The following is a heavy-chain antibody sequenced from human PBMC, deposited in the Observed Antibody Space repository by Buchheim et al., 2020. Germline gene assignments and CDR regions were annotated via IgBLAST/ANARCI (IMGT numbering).Heavy chain of an antibody. Sequence: QVQLVESGGGVVQPGRSLRLSCAASGFTFSSYGMHWVRQAPGKGLEWVAVISYDGSNKYYADSVKGRFTISRDNSKKTLYLQMNSLRAEDTAVYYCAKSSSGSISYFDYWGQGTL. CDR1: GFTFSSYG. V-gene: IGHV3-30*18. D-gene: IGHD6-19*01. CDR3: AKSSSGSISYFDY. J-gene: IGHJ4*02. CDR2: ISYDGSNK.